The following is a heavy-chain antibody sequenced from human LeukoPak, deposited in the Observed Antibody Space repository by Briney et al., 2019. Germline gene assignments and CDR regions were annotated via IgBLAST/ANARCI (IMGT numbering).Heavy chain of an antibody. Sequence: ASVKVSCKASGYTFTSYGISWVRQAPGQGLEWMGWISAYNGNTNYAQKLQGRVTMTTDTSTSTAYMELRSLRSDDTGVYYCARGACTSCYTRENWFDPWGQGTLVTVSS. J-gene: IGHJ5*02. D-gene: IGHD2-2*02. CDR3: ARGACTSCYTRENWFDP. CDR1: GYTFTSYG. V-gene: IGHV1-18*01. CDR2: ISAYNGNT.